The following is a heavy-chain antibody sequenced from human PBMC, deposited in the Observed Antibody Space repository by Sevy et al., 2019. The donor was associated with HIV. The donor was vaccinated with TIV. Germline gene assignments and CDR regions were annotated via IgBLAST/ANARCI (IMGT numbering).Heavy chain of an antibody. V-gene: IGHV3-30*02. D-gene: IGHD5-12*01. J-gene: IGHJ4*02. CDR2: IRSDGSHE. CDR1: GFILNNFA. Sequence: GGSLRLSCSTSGFILNNFAIHWVRQAPGKGLEWVTYIRSDGSHEHYAQSVRGRFTVSRDISKNTIYLQMNNLRPEDTAVYYCTKTSGGTSGYDFLYEYWGRGTLVTVS. CDR3: TKTSGGTSGYDFLYEY.